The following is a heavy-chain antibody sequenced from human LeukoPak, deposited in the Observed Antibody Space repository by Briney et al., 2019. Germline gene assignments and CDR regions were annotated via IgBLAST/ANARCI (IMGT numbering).Heavy chain of an antibody. V-gene: IGHV3-33*01. CDR1: GFTFSSYG. Sequence: GGSLRLSCAASGFTFSSYGMHWVRQAPGKGLEWVAVIWYDGSNKYCADSVKGRFTISRDNSKNTLYLQMNSLRAEDTAVYYCARDRDYYDSSGYDYWGQGTLVTVSS. J-gene: IGHJ4*02. CDR2: IWYDGSNK. D-gene: IGHD3-22*01. CDR3: ARDRDYYDSSGYDY.